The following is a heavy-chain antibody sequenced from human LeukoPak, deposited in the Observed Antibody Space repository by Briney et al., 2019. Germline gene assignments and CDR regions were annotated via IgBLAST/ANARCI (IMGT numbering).Heavy chain of an antibody. CDR2: INHSGST. Sequence: PSETLSLTCAVYGGSFSGYYWSWIRQPPGKGLEWIGEINHSGSTNYNPSLKSRVTISVDTSKNQFSLKLSSVTAADTAMYYCASVSSIPRSAGNWFDPWGQGTLVTVSS. D-gene: IGHD6-6*01. CDR3: ASVSSIPRSAGNWFDP. J-gene: IGHJ5*02. V-gene: IGHV4-34*01. CDR1: GGSFSGYY.